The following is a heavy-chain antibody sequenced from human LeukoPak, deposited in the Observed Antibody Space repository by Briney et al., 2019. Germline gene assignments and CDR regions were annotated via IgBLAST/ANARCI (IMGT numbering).Heavy chain of an antibody. J-gene: IGHJ3*02. CDR3: ARVGKVGVTGALDI. Sequence: GGSLRLSCAASGFTFTAYYMSWIRQAPGKGLQWLSYISDGGTTIFYADSVKGRFTISRDNAKNSLYLQLSSLKGEDTAVYYCARVGKVGVTGALDIWGQGTLVTVSS. D-gene: IGHD1-26*01. V-gene: IGHV3-11*04. CDR1: GFTFTAYY. CDR2: ISDGGTTI.